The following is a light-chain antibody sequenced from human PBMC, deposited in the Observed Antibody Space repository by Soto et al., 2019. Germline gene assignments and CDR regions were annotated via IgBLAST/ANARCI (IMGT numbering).Light chain of an antibody. V-gene: IGKV1-39*01. CDR1: QSISSY. CDR2: AAS. J-gene: IGKJ2*01. Sequence: DIQMTQSPSSLSASVGDRVTITCRASQSISSYLNWYQQKPGKAPKILIYAASSLQSGVPSRFSGSGSWTDFTLTISSLQLEDFATYYCQQSYSTPETFGQGTKLEIK. CDR3: QQSYSTPET.